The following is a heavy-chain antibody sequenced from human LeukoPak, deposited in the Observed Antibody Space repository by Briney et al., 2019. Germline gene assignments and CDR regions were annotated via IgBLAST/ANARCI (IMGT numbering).Heavy chain of an antibody. CDR2: IYYSEYT. CDR3: ARGGVGAAYYFDY. J-gene: IGHJ4*02. V-gene: IGHV4-30-4*01. D-gene: IGHD3-10*01. CDR1: GVSISSGDYY. Sequence: SETLSLTCTVSGVSISSGDYYWSWIRQPPGKGLEWIGYIYYSEYTYYDPSLKSRVTISVDTSKNQFSLRLSSVTAADTAVYYCARGGVGAAYYFDYWGQGTLVTVSS.